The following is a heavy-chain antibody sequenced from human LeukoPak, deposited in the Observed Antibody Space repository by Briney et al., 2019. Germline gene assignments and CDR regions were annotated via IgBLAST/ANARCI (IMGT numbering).Heavy chain of an antibody. V-gene: IGHV4-4*07. D-gene: IGHD3-10*01. J-gene: IGHJ5*01. CDR3: AKDRGLDGSDQLDS. Sequence: SETLSLTCTVSGGSISSYHWIWIRQPAGKGLEWIGRINSNGDTVYNPSLKSRATMSLDMTNNQFSLKLSSVTAADTAVYYCAKDRGLDGSDQLDSWGPGTLVTVSS. CDR1: GGSISSYH. CDR2: INSNGDT.